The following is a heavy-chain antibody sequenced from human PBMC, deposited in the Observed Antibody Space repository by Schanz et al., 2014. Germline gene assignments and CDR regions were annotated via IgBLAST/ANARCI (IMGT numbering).Heavy chain of an antibody. J-gene: IGHJ3*01. CDR3: ARDGGRDGYNLAFDV. D-gene: IGHD5-12*01. CDR1: GFTFSTYA. V-gene: IGHV3-23*01. CDR2: LTGSGGGT. Sequence: EVHLLESGGHLVQPGGSLRLSCVASGFTFSTYAMSWVRQAPGKGPEWVSSLTGSGGGTYYADSVRGRFAISRDNSKNTLYLEMNSLRAEDTAVYFCARDGGRDGYNLAFDVWGQGTLVTVSS.